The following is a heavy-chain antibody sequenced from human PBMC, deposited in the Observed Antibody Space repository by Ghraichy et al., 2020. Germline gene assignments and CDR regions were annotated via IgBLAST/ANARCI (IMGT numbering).Heavy chain of an antibody. V-gene: IGHV1-69*13. Sequence: SVKVSCKASGGTFSSYAISWVRQAPGQGLEWMGGIIPIFGTANYAQKFQGRVTITADESTSTAYMELSSLRSEDTAVYYCARERTGELSLYDYWGQGTLVTVSS. CDR3: ARERTGELSLYDY. J-gene: IGHJ4*02. D-gene: IGHD3-16*02. CDR1: GGTFSSYA. CDR2: IIPIFGTA.